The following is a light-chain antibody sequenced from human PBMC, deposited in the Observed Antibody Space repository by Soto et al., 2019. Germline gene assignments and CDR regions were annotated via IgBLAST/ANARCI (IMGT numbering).Light chain of an antibody. CDR1: GNDVGAYNY. CDR2: EVT. CDR3: TSYTSNTALV. J-gene: IGLJ1*01. V-gene: IGLV2-14*01. Sequence: QSALTQPRSVSGSPGQSVTISCTGTGNDVGAYNYVSWYQQHPGRPPKLMIYEVTNRPSGVSDRFSGSKSGSTASLTISGLQAEEEADYHCTSYTSNTALVFGTGTKLTVL.